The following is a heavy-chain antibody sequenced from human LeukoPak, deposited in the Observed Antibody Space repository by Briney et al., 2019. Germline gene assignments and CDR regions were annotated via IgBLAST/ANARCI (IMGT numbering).Heavy chain of an antibody. CDR3: AKGPCSGGNCYRYFDS. CDR2: ISGRGGNT. CDR1: GFTFSSYS. V-gene: IGHV3-23*01. D-gene: IGHD2-15*01. Sequence: GGSLRLSCAASGFTFSSYSMHWVRQAPGKGLEWVSSISGRGGNTYYADSVKGRFTISRDNSKNTLYLQMNSLRAEDTAVYYCAKGPCSGGNCYRYFDSWGQGTLVTVSS. J-gene: IGHJ4*02.